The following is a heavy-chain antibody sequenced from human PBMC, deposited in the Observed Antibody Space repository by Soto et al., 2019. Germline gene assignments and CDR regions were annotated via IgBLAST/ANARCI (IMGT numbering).Heavy chain of an antibody. CDR1: GYTFTGYY. Sequence: ASVKVSCKASGYTFTGYYMHWVRQAPGQGLEWMGWINPNSGGTNYAQKLQGWVTMTRDTSISTAYMELSRLRSDDTAVYYCARDQGQQLVYNWFDPWGQGTLVTVSS. CDR3: ARDQGQQLVYNWFDP. J-gene: IGHJ5*02. V-gene: IGHV1-2*04. D-gene: IGHD6-13*01. CDR2: INPNSGGT.